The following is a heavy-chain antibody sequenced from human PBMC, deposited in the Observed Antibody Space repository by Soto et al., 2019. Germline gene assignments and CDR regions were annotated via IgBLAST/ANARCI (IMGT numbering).Heavy chain of an antibody. CDR2: ISNSGDTI. CDR1: GFTFSYYT. J-gene: IGHJ6*01. V-gene: IGHV3-23*01. D-gene: IGHD2-2*01. CDR3: ADPVPVPTHYDYYDMDV. Sequence: EVQLLESGGGLVQPGGSLRLSCVASGFTFSYYTMSWVRQAPGKGLEWVSGISNSGDTIYYADSVKGRFTISRDNFKNTLYLQMNSLSADDTAVYYCADPVPVPTHYDYYDMDVWGQGNTVTLSS.